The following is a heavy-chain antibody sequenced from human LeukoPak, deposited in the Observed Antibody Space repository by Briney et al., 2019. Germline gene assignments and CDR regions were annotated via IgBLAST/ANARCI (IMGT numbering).Heavy chain of an antibody. D-gene: IGHD4-11*01. J-gene: IGHJ6*02. Sequence: ASVKVSCKASGCTFTSYGISWVRQAPGQGLEWMGWISAYNGNTNYAQKLQGRVTMTTDTSTSTAYMELRSLRSDDTAVYYCARDSDSNYLYYYYGMDVWGQGTTVTVSS. CDR2: ISAYNGNT. V-gene: IGHV1-18*01. CDR1: GCTFTSYG. CDR3: ARDSDSNYLYYYYGMDV.